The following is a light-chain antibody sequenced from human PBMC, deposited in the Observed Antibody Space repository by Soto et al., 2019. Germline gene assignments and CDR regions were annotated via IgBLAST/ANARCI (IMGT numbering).Light chain of an antibody. CDR2: EVN. J-gene: IGLJ3*02. CDR3: TSYAGSNIWV. Sequence: QSALTQPPSASGSPGQSVTISCTGTSSDVGAYNVSWYQQYPDKAPKLMIYEVNKRPSGVPDRFSGSKSGKTASLTVSGLQPEDEADYHCTSYAGSNIWVFGGGTKVTVL. V-gene: IGLV2-8*01. CDR1: SSDVGAYN.